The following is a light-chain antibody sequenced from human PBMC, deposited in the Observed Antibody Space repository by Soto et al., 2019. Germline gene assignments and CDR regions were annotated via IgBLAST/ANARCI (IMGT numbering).Light chain of an antibody. CDR1: SRDIGTYYY. J-gene: IGLJ3*02. CDR3: SSYTLSNTLV. V-gene: IGLV2-14*03. Sequence: QSALTQPASVSGSPGQSITISCTGTSRDIGTYYYVSWYQHHPGKAPQAIIHDVSTRTSGVSDRFSGSNSDNTASLTISGLQADDEADYYCSSYTLSNTLVFGGGTKVTVL. CDR2: DVS.